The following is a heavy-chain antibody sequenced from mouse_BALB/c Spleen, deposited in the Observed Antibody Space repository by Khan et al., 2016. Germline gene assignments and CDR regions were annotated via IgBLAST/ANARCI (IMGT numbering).Heavy chain of an antibody. Sequence: QIQLVQSGPELKKPGETVKISCKASGYTFTNYGMNWVKQAPGKGLKWMGWINTNTGEPTYAEEFKGRFAFSLETSASTAYLQINNLKNEDTATNFCAEYYYGSNWFAYWGQGTLVTVSA. CDR3: AEYYYGSNWFAY. CDR2: INTNTGEP. J-gene: IGHJ3*01. V-gene: IGHV9-3*02. CDR1: GYTFTNYG. D-gene: IGHD1-1*01.